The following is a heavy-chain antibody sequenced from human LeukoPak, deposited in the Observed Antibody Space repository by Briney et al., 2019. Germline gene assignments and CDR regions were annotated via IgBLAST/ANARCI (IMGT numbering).Heavy chain of an antibody. D-gene: IGHD5/OR15-5a*01. CDR3: ARYPVSYYYYMDV. Sequence: KPSETLSLTCPVSGYSISSGYYWGWIRQPPGKGLEWIGYIFYSGNTNYNPSLKSRVTISVDTSKNQISLKLSSVTAADTAVYYCARYPVSYYYYMDVWGKGTTVTVSS. V-gene: IGHV4-38-2*01. CDR2: IFYSGNT. J-gene: IGHJ6*03. CDR1: GYSISSGYY.